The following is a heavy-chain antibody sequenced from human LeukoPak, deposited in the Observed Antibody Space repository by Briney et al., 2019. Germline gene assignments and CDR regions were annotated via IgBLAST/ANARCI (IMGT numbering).Heavy chain of an antibody. Sequence: GGSLRLSCAASGFIFSSCGMHWVRQAPGKGLERVAVIWSDASNTYYVDSVKGRFTISRDNSKNTLFLQMNSLRAEDTAVYYCTRTYNIRYFDTWGQGTLVTVSS. CDR2: IWSDASNT. CDR3: TRTYNIRYFDT. D-gene: IGHD3-9*01. J-gene: IGHJ4*02. CDR1: GFIFSSCG. V-gene: IGHV3-33*01.